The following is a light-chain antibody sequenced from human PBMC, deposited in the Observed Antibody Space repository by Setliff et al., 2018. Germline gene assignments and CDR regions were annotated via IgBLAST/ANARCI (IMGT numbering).Light chain of an antibody. CDR2: EVS. V-gene: IGLV2-8*01. Sequence: QSVLTPPPSASGSPGQSLTISCTGTSGDVRAYNFVSWYQQHPGQAPKLIIYEVSKRPSGVPDRFSGSKSGNTASLTVSGLQAEDEADYYCSSYAASYNPYVCGTGTKVTVL. CDR1: SGDVRAYNF. J-gene: IGLJ1*01. CDR3: SSYAASYNPYV.